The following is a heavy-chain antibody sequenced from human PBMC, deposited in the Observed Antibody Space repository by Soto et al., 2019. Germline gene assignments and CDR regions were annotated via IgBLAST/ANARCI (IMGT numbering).Heavy chain of an antibody. Sequence: PSGTLSLTCTVSGRSISSYHWSWIRQPPGRGLEWIGFIYNSGSTNYNPSLKSRVTISIDTSQNHFALKLSSVTAADTAVYYCAGDSNRQVAGKGFAYWGPGTQVPV. D-gene: IGHD2-15*01. CDR1: GRSISSYH. CDR2: IYNSGST. CDR3: AGDSNRQVAGKGFAY. V-gene: IGHV4-59*01. J-gene: IGHJ4*02.